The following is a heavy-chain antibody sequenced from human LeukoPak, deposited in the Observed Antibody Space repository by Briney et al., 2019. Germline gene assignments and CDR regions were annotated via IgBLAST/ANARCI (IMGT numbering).Heavy chain of an antibody. Sequence: KPGGSLRLSCAVSGFTFSSYSMNWVRQAPGKGLEWVSSISSSSSYIYYADSVKGRFTISRDNAKNSLYLQMNSLRAEDTAVYYCATEVGFGEYNWFDPWGQGTLVSVSS. D-gene: IGHD3-10*01. V-gene: IGHV3-21*01. J-gene: IGHJ5*02. CDR2: ISSSSSYI. CDR1: GFTFSSYS. CDR3: ATEVGFGEYNWFDP.